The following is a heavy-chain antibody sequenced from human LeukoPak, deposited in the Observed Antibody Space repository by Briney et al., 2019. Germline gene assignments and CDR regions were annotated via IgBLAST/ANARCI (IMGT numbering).Heavy chain of an antibody. D-gene: IGHD3-22*01. CDR3: ASGSYYYDSSGLDY. CDR2: INPSRGST. CDR1: GYTFSSYY. Sequence: ASVEVSCKASGYTFSSYYMNWVRQAPGQGLEWMGIINPSRGSTSYAQKFQGRVTMTRDTSTNTVYMELSSLRSEDTAVYYCASGSYYYDSSGLDYWGQGTLVTVSS. J-gene: IGHJ4*02. V-gene: IGHV1-46*01.